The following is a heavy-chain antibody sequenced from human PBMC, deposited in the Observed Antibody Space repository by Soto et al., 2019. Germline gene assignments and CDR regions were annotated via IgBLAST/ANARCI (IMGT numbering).Heavy chain of an antibody. CDR1: GFSVTTNY. CDR3: AKKPPSSIQGWAFGMDV. CDR2: TFTGGST. V-gene: IGHV3-53*02. Sequence: EVQLVETGGGLIQPGGTLRFSCLACGFSVTTNYSFWVHQPPGKGLEWVSTTFTGGSTHYADSLRARFSISSDNSKNTVYLQMNNLRVEDTAVYYCAKKPPSSIQGWAFGMDVWGQGTTVSVSS. D-gene: IGHD1-26*01. J-gene: IGHJ6*02.